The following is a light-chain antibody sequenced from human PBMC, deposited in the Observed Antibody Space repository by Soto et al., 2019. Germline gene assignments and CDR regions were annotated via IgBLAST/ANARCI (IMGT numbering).Light chain of an antibody. CDR3: LQHNSYPFT. CDR2: AAS. J-gene: IGKJ3*01. CDR1: QDIRSD. Sequence: DIQMTQSPSSLSASVGDRVTITCRASQDIRSDLGWFQQKPGKAPKRLIYAASTLESGVPSRFRGSRSGTEFTLTISSLQPEDFATYYCLQHNSYPFTFGPGTKVDIK. V-gene: IGKV1-17*01.